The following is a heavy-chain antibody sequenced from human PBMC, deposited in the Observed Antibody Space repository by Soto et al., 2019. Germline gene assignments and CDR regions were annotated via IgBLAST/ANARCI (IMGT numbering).Heavy chain of an antibody. V-gene: IGHV4-30-4*01. Sequence: SETLSLTCTVSGGSISSGDYYWSWIRQPPGKDLEWIGYIYYSGSTYYNPSLKSRVTISVDTSKNQFSLKLSSVTAADTAVYYCARFYDSSGYLGYVDYWGQGTLVTVSS. CDR1: GGSISSGDYY. CDR2: IYYSGST. CDR3: ARFYDSSGYLGYVDY. J-gene: IGHJ4*02. D-gene: IGHD3-22*01.